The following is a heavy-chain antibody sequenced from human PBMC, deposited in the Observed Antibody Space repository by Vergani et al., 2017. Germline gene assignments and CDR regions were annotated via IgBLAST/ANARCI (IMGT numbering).Heavy chain of an antibody. CDR1: GGTFSSYA. CDR2: IIPIFGTA. D-gene: IGHD5-18*01. CDR3: AMRGGGQLWLDY. J-gene: IGHJ4*02. Sequence: QVQLVQSGAEVKKPGSSVKVSCKASGGTFSSYAISWVRQAPGQGLEWMGGIIPIFGTANYAQKFQGRVTITADESTSTAYRELGRLRSEDTAVYYCAMRGGGQLWLDYWGQGTLVTVSS. V-gene: IGHV1-69*01.